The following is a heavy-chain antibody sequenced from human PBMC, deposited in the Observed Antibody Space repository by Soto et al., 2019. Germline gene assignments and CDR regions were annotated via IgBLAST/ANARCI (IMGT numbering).Heavy chain of an antibody. CDR1: GFTFNNYA. V-gene: IGHV3-23*01. J-gene: IGHJ4*02. CDR3: AKDCLTTGTTEPFDY. Sequence: XGSLRLSCAASGFTFNNYAMSWVRQAPGKGLEWVSGISVSGHSTHYADSVKGRFTISRDNSKNMLYLQMDSLRADDTAIYYCAKDCLTTGTTEPFDYWGQGALVTVPS. CDR2: ISVSGHST. D-gene: IGHD1-7*01.